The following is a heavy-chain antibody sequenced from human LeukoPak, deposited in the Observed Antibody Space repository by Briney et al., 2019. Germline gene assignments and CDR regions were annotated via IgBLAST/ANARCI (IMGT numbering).Heavy chain of an antibody. CDR1: GFTFSDYY. J-gene: IGHJ4*02. CDR3: AKDSEYSSSFDY. D-gene: IGHD6-6*01. Sequence: GGSLRLSCAASGFTFSDYYMSWIRQAPGKGLEWVSYISSSGSTIYYADSVKGRFTISRDNSKNTLYLQMNSLRAEDTAVYYCAKDSEYSSSFDYWGQGTLVTVSS. CDR2: ISSSGSTI. V-gene: IGHV3-11*01.